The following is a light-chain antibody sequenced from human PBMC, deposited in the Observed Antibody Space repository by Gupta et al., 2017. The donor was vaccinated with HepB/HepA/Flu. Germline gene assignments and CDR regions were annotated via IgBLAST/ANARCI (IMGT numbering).Light chain of an antibody. CDR1: QSISSY. Sequence: DIQMTQSPSSLSASVGDRVTITCRASQSISSYLNWYQQKPGKAPKLLIYAASSLQSGVTSRFSGSGCGTDFTLTISSRQPEDFAAYYCQQSDSTPPSTFGQGTKLEIK. J-gene: IGKJ2*01. V-gene: IGKV1-39*01. CDR3: QQSDSTPPST. CDR2: AAS.